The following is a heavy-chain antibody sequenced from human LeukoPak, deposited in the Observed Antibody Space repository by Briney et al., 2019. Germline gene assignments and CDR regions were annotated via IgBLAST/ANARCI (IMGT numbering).Heavy chain of an antibody. CDR3: ATAVIVAVFGDAFDI. V-gene: IGHV1-2*02. D-gene: IGHD6-13*01. J-gene: IGHJ3*02. Sequence: ASVKASCKASGYIFTGYYIHWVRQAPGQGLEWMGWINPNSGGTNYAQKFQGRVTMTRDTSISTAYMELRRLRYDDTAVYYCATAVIVAVFGDAFDIWGQGTLVTVSS. CDR2: INPNSGGT. CDR1: GYIFTGYY.